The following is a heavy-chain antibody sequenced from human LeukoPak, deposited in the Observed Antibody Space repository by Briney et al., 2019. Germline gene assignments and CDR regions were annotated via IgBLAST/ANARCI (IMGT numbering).Heavy chain of an antibody. J-gene: IGHJ4*02. CDR3: ARDFDPFDY. D-gene: IGHD3-9*01. CDR1: GGSISSYY. Sequence: SETLSLTCTVSGGSISSYYWSWIRQPPGKGLEWVGYIHYSGTTKYNPSLKSRVTMSVDTSKNQFSLKLSSVTAADTAMYYCARDFDPFDYWGQGTLVTVSS. CDR2: IHYSGTT. V-gene: IGHV4-59*01.